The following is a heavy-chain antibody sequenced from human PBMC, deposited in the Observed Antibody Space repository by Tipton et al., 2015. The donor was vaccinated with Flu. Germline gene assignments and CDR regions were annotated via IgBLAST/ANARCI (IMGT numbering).Heavy chain of an antibody. CDR1: GGSISSSSNY. Sequence: PGLVKPSETLSLTCTVSGGSISSSSNYWGWIRQPPGKGLEWIGSIYYSGSTDYNLSLKSRVTISVDMSKNQFSLKLNSVTAADTAVYYCARRIGYCSSTNCLGREDWFDPWGQGTLVTVSS. D-gene: IGHD2-2*01. CDR2: IYYSGST. V-gene: IGHV4-39*01. J-gene: IGHJ5*02. CDR3: ARRIGYCSSTNCLGREDWFDP.